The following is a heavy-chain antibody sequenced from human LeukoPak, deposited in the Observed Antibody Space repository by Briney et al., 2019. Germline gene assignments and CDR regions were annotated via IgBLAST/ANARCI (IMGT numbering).Heavy chain of an antibody. CDR3: ARPGAGSSAAGTSGFSY. CDR2: IYPGDSDT. V-gene: IGHV5-51*01. J-gene: IGHJ4*02. CDR1: GYSFTSYW. D-gene: IGHD6-13*01. Sequence: GESLKISCKGSGYSFTSYWIGWVRQMPGKGLEWMGIIYPGDSDTRYSPSFQGQVTISADKSISTAYLQWSSLKASDTAVYYCARPGAGSSAAGTSGFSYWGQGTLVTVSS.